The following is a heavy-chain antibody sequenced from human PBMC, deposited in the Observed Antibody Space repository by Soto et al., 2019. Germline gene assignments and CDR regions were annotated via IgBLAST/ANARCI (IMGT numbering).Heavy chain of an antibody. J-gene: IGHJ4*02. CDR1: GGSISSSSYY. V-gene: IGHV4-39*01. Sequence: SETLSLTCTVSGGSISSSSYYWGWIRQPPGKGLERIGSIYSSGSTYYSPSLKSRVTISVDTSKNQCSLKLSSVTAADTAVYYCARHVEYYYDSSGYYGSGYFDYWGQGTLVTVSS. D-gene: IGHD3-22*01. CDR3: ARHVEYYYDSSGYYGSGYFDY. CDR2: IYSSGST.